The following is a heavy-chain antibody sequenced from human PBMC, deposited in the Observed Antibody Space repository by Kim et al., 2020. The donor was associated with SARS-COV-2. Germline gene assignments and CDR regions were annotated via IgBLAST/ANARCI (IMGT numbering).Heavy chain of an antibody. Sequence: GGSLRLSCAASGFTFSSYAMHWVRQAPGKGLEWVAVISYDGSNKYYADSVKGRFTISRDNSKNTLYLQMNSLRAEDTAVYYCARPRDPGLYWYFDLWGRGTLVTDSS. J-gene: IGHJ2*01. CDR3: ARPRDPGLYWYFDL. V-gene: IGHV3-30*04. CDR1: GFTFSSYA. CDR2: ISYDGSNK.